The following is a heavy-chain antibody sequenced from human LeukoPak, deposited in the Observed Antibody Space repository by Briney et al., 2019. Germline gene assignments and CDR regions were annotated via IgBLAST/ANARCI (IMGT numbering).Heavy chain of an antibody. CDR2: INHSGST. Sequence: SETLSLTCTVSGGSISSYYWSWIRQPPGKGLEWIGEINHSGSTNYNPSLKSRVTISVDTSKNQFSLKLSSVTAADTAVYYCARGSREVRGLRGNWFDPWGQGTLVTVSS. V-gene: IGHV4-34*01. CDR1: GGSISSYY. J-gene: IGHJ5*02. CDR3: ARGSREVRGLRGNWFDP. D-gene: IGHD3-10*01.